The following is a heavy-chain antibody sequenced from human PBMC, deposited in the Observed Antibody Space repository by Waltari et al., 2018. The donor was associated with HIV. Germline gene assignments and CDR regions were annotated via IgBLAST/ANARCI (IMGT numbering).Heavy chain of an antibody. D-gene: IGHD2-15*01. J-gene: IGHJ1*01. V-gene: IGHV1-24*01. CDR2: FDPKNGKP. CDR1: GYPLSDLS. Sequence: LQSTSALKRPGASVTISCQVSGYPLSDLSMQWVRQGRGQRLEWMGGFDPKNGKPVYSQRFWGRVSLAEDTSEDTAFLELNRLTSDDTAVYYCVTLYNESPLYSNFWGQGTLVTV. CDR3: VTLYNESPLYSNF.